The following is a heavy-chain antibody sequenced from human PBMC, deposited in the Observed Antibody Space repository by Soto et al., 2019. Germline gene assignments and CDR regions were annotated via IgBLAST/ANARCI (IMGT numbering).Heavy chain of an antibody. Sequence: PSETLSLTCSVSGDSVSSGRYFWSWIRQSPVKGLEWFGNIYYSGSTNLNPSLKSRVTISLDKSKSQFSLRLISVTAADTAVYYCTREQSDDNYFDPWGQGTLVTVSS. CDR2: IYYSGST. D-gene: IGHD6-19*01. J-gene: IGHJ5*02. CDR1: GDSVSSGRYF. CDR3: TREQSDDNYFDP. V-gene: IGHV4-61*01.